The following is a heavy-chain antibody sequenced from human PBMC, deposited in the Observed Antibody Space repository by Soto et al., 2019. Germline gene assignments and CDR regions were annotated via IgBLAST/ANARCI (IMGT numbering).Heavy chain of an antibody. CDR1: GFSLSTSGVG. D-gene: IGHD3-10*01. V-gene: IGHV2-5*02. CDR3: AHSRKKNLWVGDKLVRYYFDY. Sequence: QITLKESGPTLVKPTQTLPLTCTFSGFSLSTSGVGVGWIRQPPGKALEGFALIYWDADKRYSPSLKSRLTSTNETSKNQVVITLTNLDAVDTAPYYCAHSRKKNLWVGDKLVRYYFDYLGQGTLVTVSS. CDR2: IYWDADK. J-gene: IGHJ4*02.